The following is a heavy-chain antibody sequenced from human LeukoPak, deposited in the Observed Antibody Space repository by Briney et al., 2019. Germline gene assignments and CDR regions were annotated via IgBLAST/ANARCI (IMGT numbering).Heavy chain of an antibody. CDR3: ARENFTMSIAAAGTGAFDI. Sequence: GASVKVSCKASGGTFSSYAISWVRQAPGQGLEWMGGIIPIFGTANYAQKFQGRVTITADESTSTAYMELSSLRSEDTAVYYCARENFTMSIAAAGTGAFDIWGQGTMVTVSS. J-gene: IGHJ3*02. CDR1: GGTFSSYA. V-gene: IGHV1-69*13. CDR2: IIPIFGTA. D-gene: IGHD6-13*01.